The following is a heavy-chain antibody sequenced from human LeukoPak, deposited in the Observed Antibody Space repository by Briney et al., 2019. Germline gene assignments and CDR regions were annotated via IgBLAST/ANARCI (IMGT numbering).Heavy chain of an antibody. D-gene: IGHD4-11*01. CDR2: IYYSGST. CDR3: AREDYSNYAVFDY. J-gene: IGHJ4*02. Sequence: SETLSLTCTVSGGSISSYYWSWIRQPPGKGLEWIGYIYYSGSTNYNPSLKSRVTISVDTSKNQFSLKLSSVTAADTAVYYCAREDYSNYAVFDYWGQGTLVTVSS. CDR1: GGSISSYY. V-gene: IGHV4-59*12.